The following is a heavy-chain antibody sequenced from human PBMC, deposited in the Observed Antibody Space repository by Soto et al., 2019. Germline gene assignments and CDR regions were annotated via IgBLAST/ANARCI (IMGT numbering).Heavy chain of an antibody. CDR1: GFTFNAYA. J-gene: IGHJ4*02. V-gene: IGHV3-23*01. CDR2: IGGSGGNI. Sequence: DVQLLESGAGLVQPGGSLRLSCAASGFTFNAYAMTWVRQAPGKGLEWVSAIGGSGGNIYYAGSVRGRFTISRDNSKDTVDLQMNRLRVEDTAVYYCARVASDYINSVDHWGQGILVSVSS. CDR3: ARVASDYINSVDH. D-gene: IGHD4-4*01.